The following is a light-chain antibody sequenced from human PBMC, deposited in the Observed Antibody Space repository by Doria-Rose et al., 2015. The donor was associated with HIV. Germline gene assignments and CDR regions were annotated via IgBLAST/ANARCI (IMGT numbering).Light chain of an antibody. Sequence: DIRVTQSPESLGMSLGERATLNCKSNQSLLYTSKNYLAWYQQKPGQPPKLLIYWASTRQSGVPARFSGSGSGTDFTLTISSLEAEVVAVYYCQQYYDTPSFGPGTTVDIK. V-gene: IGKV4-1*01. J-gene: IGKJ3*01. CDR2: WAS. CDR1: QSLLYTSKNY. CDR3: QQYYDTPS.